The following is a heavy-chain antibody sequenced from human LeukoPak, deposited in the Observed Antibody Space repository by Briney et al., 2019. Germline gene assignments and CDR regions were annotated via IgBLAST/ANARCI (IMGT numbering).Heavy chain of an antibody. Sequence: GGSLRLSCAASGFAFGSFWMHWVRQAPGKGLEWVAFIQFDGSDKFYADSVKGRFTISRDNSKNTLYLQMNSLRTDDTAIYYCAEDQQLEPFHYWGRGTLVTVSS. CDR1: GFAFGSFW. V-gene: IGHV3-30*02. J-gene: IGHJ4*02. CDR3: AEDQQLEPFHY. D-gene: IGHD1-1*01. CDR2: IQFDGSDK.